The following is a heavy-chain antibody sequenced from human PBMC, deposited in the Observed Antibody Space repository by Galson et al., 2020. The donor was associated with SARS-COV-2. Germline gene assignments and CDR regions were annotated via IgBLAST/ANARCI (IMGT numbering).Heavy chain of an antibody. CDR2: ISHSDST. D-gene: IGHD2-15*01. Sequence: SETLSLTCTASGVSISSGYFYCCIRPPPKKRLAWTRIISHSDSTYYNPSLKSRVTISVDTSKNQFSLKLTSVSAADTGVYYCARDRGVDGGIAEDVDVWGCGSL. CDR1: GVSISSGYF. CDR3: ARDRGVDGGIAEDVDV. J-gene: IGHJ2*01. V-gene: IGHV4-38-2*02.